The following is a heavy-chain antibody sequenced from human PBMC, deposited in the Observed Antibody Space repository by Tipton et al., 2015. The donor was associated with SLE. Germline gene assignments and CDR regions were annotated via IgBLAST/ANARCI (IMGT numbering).Heavy chain of an antibody. Sequence: TLSLTCTVSGGSISSGGYYWSWIRQHPGKGLEWIGYIYYSGSTYYNPSLKSRVTISVDTSKNQFSLKLSSVTAADTAVYYCARGGIGGMDVWGQGTTVTVSS. CDR1: GGSISSGGYY. J-gene: IGHJ6*02. V-gene: IGHV4-31*03. CDR3: ARGGIGGMDV. CDR2: IYYSGST. D-gene: IGHD1-14*01.